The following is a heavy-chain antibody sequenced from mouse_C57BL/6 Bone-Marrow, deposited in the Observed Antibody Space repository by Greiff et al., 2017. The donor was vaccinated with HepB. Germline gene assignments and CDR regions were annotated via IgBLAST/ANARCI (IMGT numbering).Heavy chain of an antibody. J-gene: IGHJ3*01. CDR3: ARLPWFAY. CDR1: GFTFSDYY. V-gene: IGHV5-12*01. CDR2: ISNGGGST. Sequence: EVHLVESGGGLVQPGGSLKLSCAASGFTFSDYYMYWVRQTPEKRLEWVAYISNGGGSTYYPDTVKGRFTISRDNAKNTLYLQMSRLKSEDTAMYYCARLPWFAYWGQGTLVTVSA.